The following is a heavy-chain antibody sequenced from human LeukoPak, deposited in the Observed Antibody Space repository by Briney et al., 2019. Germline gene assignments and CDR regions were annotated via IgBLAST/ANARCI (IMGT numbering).Heavy chain of an antibody. CDR2: ISSSSSYI. V-gene: IGHV3-21*01. Sequence: GGSLRLSCAASGFTFSSYSMNWVRQAPGKGLEWVSSISSSSSYIYYADSVKGRSTISRDNAKNSLYLQMNSLRAEDTAVYYCARARQLERTDAFDIWGQGTMVTVSS. CDR3: ARARQLERTDAFDI. J-gene: IGHJ3*02. D-gene: IGHD1-1*01. CDR1: GFTFSSYS.